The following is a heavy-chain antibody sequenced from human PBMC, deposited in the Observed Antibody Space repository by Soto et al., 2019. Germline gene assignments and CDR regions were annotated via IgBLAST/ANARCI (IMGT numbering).Heavy chain of an antibody. Sequence: EVKLLESGGGLVQPGGSLKLSCAASGFIFSAYAMSWVRQAPGKGLEWVSTISDTIGATDYADSVKGRFTISRDISRNTLFLQMQSLRAEDTATYYCVNWNDEDVDWGQGTLVAVSS. CDR2: ISDTIGAT. D-gene: IGHD1-1*01. CDR3: VNWNDEDVD. CDR1: GFIFSAYA. V-gene: IGHV3-23*01. J-gene: IGHJ4*01.